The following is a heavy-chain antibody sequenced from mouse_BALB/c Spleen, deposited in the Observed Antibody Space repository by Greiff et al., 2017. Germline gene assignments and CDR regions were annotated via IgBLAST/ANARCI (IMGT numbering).Heavy chain of an antibody. J-gene: IGHJ4*01. CDR3: NGNYV. CDR1: GFNIKDYY. D-gene: IGHD2-1*01. CDR2: IDPENGDT. V-gene: IGHV14-4*02. Sequence: VQLQQSGAELVRSGASVKLSCTASGFNIKDYYMHWVKQRPEQGLEWIGWIDPENGDTEYAPKFQGKATMTADTSSNTAYLQLSSLTSEDAAVYYCNGNYVWGQGTSVTVSS.